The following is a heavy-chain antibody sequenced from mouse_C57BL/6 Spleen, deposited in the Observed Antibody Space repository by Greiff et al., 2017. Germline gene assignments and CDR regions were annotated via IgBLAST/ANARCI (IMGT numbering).Heavy chain of an antibody. Sequence: VQLQQPGAELVRPGSSVKLSCKASGYTFTSYWMDWVKQRPGQGLEWIGNIYPSDSETHYNQKFKDKATLTVDKSSSTAYMQLSSLTSDDSAVYYCARSGLRIAYWGQGTLVTVSA. CDR2: IYPSDSET. D-gene: IGHD2-4*01. CDR3: ARSGLRIAY. V-gene: IGHV1-61*01. J-gene: IGHJ3*01. CDR1: GYTFTSYW.